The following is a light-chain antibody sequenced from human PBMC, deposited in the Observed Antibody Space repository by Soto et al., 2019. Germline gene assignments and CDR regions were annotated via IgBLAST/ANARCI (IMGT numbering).Light chain of an antibody. Sequence: EIVLTQSPGPLSLSPGDRATISCRASQSVSSSYLAWYQQQPGQAPRLLIYGASSRATGIPDRFSGSGSGTDFTLTISRLEPEDFAVYYCQQRSNWPPITFGTGTKVDIK. CDR3: QQRSNWPPIT. CDR1: QSVSSSY. CDR2: GAS. V-gene: IGKV3D-20*02. J-gene: IGKJ3*01.